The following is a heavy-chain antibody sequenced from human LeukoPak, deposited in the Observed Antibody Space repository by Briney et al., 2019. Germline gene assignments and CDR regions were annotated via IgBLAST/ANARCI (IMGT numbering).Heavy chain of an antibody. Sequence: GGSLRLSCAASGFTFSSYSMNWVRQAPGKGLEWVSYISSSSSTIYYADSVKGRFTISRDNAKNSLYLQMNSLRAEDTAVYYCARDNHDYGDYGFDYWGQGTLVTVSS. CDR2: ISSSSSTI. J-gene: IGHJ4*02. CDR3: ARDNHDYGDYGFDY. D-gene: IGHD4-17*01. V-gene: IGHV3-48*01. CDR1: GFTFSSYS.